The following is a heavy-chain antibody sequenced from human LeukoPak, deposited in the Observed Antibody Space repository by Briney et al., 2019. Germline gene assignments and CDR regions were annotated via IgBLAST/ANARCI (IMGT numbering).Heavy chain of an antibody. D-gene: IGHD6-6*01. Sequence: ASVKVSCKASGYTFTSYGISWVRPAPGQGLEWMGWISAYNGNTNYAQKLQGRVTMTTDTSTSTAYMELRSLRSDDTAVYYCARSVYSSSTGAFDIWGQGTMVTVSS. J-gene: IGHJ3*02. V-gene: IGHV1-18*01. CDR3: ARSVYSSSTGAFDI. CDR2: ISAYNGNT. CDR1: GYTFTSYG.